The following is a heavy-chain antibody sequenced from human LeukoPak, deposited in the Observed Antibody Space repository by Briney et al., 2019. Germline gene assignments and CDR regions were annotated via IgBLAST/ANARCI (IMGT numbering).Heavy chain of an antibody. Sequence: ASVKVSCTASGYTFTNFTISWVRQAPGQGLEWMGWVSAYDGSTSYAQKFQGRVTMTTDTSTSTAFMELRGLRSDDTAMYYCARDYTRAVRGVIDYWGQGTLVTVSS. CDR3: ARDYTRAVRGVIDY. CDR2: VSAYDGST. J-gene: IGHJ4*02. V-gene: IGHV1-18*04. D-gene: IGHD3-10*01. CDR1: GYTFTNFT.